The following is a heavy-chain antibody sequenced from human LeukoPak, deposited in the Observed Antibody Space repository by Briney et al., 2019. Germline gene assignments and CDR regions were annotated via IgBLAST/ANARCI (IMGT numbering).Heavy chain of an antibody. Sequence: SETLSLTCTVSGGSISSYYWSWIRQPPGKGLEWIGYIYYSGSTNYNPSLKSRVTISVDTSKNQFSLKLSSVTAADTAVYYCARSMGFDWLSYPFDYWGQGTLVTVSS. D-gene: IGHD3-9*01. CDR3: ARSMGFDWLSYPFDY. CDR1: GGSISSYY. J-gene: IGHJ4*02. CDR2: IYYSGST. V-gene: IGHV4-59*01.